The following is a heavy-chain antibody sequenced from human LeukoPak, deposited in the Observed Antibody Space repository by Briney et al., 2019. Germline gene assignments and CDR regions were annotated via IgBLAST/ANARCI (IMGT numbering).Heavy chain of an antibody. CDR3: AKYVSYYYDSRGYYPPQGYFDY. CDR2: ISGSGGST. D-gene: IGHD3-22*01. Sequence: PGGSLRLSCAASGFTFSSYAVSWVRQAPGKGLEWVSAISGSGGSTYYADSVKGRFTISRDNSKSTVYLQMNSLRAEDTAVYYCAKYVSYYYDSRGYYPPQGYFDYWGQGTLVTVSS. J-gene: IGHJ4*02. CDR1: GFTFSSYA. V-gene: IGHV3-23*01.